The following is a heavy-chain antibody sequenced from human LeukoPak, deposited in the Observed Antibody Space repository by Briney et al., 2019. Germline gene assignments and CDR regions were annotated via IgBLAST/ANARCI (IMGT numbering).Heavy chain of an antibody. CDR1: GYSFTNYW. J-gene: IGHJ6*03. Sequence: GESLKISCKGSGYSFTNYWIGWVRQMPGKGLEWMGIMYPGDSDTRYSPSFQGQVTISADKSISTAYLQWSSLKASDSAMYYCARQYSGYDYYMDVWGEGTTVTVSS. CDR2: MYPGDSDT. V-gene: IGHV5-51*01. CDR3: ARQYSGYDYYMDV. D-gene: IGHD5-12*01.